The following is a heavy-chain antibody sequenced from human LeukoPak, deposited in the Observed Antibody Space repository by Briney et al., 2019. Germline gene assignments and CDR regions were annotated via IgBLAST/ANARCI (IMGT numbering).Heavy chain of an antibody. V-gene: IGHV3-23*01. CDR1: GFTLSSYA. Sequence: GGSLRLSCAASGFTLSSYAMSWVRQAPGKGLEWVSGLTDSGGGTYYADSVKGRFTISRDNSKNTLYLQVNSLRAEDTAVYYCAKIAVSWVAGTIDQWGQGIRVTVSS. CDR2: LTDSGGGT. CDR3: AKIAVSWVAGTIDQ. D-gene: IGHD1-1*01. J-gene: IGHJ4*02.